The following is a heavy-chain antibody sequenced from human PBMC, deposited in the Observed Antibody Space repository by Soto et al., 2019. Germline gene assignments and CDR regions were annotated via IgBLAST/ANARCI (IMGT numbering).Heavy chain of an antibody. V-gene: IGHV4-4*07. CDR3: ARGSLKFDL. J-gene: IGHJ4*02. Sequence: PXATLSLSCSVSGGSLSYYYWSWIRQPAGRGLEWIGRIFDSVITNYSPSLRSRITMSVDTSKNQFSLKLSSVTAADTAVYYCARGSLKFDLWGLGTLVTVSS. CDR1: GGSLSYYY. CDR2: IFDSVIT. D-gene: IGHD3-10*01.